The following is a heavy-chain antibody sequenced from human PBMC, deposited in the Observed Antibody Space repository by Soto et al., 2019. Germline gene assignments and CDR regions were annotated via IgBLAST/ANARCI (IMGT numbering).Heavy chain of an antibody. V-gene: IGHV1-69*13. CDR2: IIPIFGTA. Sequence: AASVKVSCKASGGTFSSYAIGWVRQAPGQGLEWMGGIIPIFGTANYAQKFQGRVTITADESTSTAYMELSSLRSEDTAMYYCARAGGRIYYYYGMDVWGQGTTVTVSS. J-gene: IGHJ6*02. D-gene: IGHD3-16*01. CDR1: GGTFSSYA. CDR3: ARAGGRIYYYYGMDV.